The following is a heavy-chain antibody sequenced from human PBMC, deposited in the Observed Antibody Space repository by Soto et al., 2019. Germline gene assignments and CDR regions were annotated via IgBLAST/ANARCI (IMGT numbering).Heavy chain of an antibody. D-gene: IGHD3-9*01. CDR3: ARGSPNILTGYPDAFDI. CDR2: ISAYNGNT. CDR1: GYTFTSYG. Sequence: PSVKVSCKASGYTFTSYGISWVRQAPGQGLEWMGWISAYNGNTNYAQKLQGRVTMTTDTSTSTAYMELRSLRSDDTAVYYCARGSPNILTGYPDAFDIWGQGTMVTVSS. V-gene: IGHV1-18*01. J-gene: IGHJ3*02.